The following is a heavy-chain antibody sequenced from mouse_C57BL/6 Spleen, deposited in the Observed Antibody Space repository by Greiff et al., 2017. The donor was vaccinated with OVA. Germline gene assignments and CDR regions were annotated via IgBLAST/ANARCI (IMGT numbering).Heavy chain of an antibody. Sequence: EVKLMESGGGLVKPGGSLKLSCAASGFTFSDYGMHWVRQAPEKGLEWVAYISSGSSTIYYADTVKGRFTISRDNAKNTLFLQMTSLRSEDTAMYYCARGYSNYVAAWFAYWGQGTLVTVSA. D-gene: IGHD2-5*01. CDR3: ARGYSNYVAAWFAY. V-gene: IGHV5-17*01. CDR2: ISSGSSTI. CDR1: GFTFSDYG. J-gene: IGHJ3*01.